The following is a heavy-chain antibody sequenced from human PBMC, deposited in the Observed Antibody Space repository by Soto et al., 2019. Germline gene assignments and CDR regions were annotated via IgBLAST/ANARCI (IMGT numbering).Heavy chain of an antibody. CDR2: IWYDGTDK. CDR3: ARATEMATTKGGYFDY. CDR1: GFTFSNYG. D-gene: IGHD1-1*01. J-gene: IGHJ4*02. V-gene: IGHV3-33*01. Sequence: QVQLVESGGGVVQPGRSLRLSCAASGFTFSNYGMHWVRQAPGKGLEWVAVIWYDGTDKYYADSVKGRFTISGDNSKNTLYLQMNSLRAEDTAVYYWARATEMATTKGGYFDYWGQGTLVTVSS.